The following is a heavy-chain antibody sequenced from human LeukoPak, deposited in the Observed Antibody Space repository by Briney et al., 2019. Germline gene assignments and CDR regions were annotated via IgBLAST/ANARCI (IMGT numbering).Heavy chain of an antibody. D-gene: IGHD3-3*01. CDR2: INTDGSST. V-gene: IGHV3-74*01. Sequence: SGGSLRLSCAASGFTFSSYWMHWVRQAPGKGLVWVSRINTDGSSTSYADSVKGRLTISRDNAKNTLYLQMNSLRAEDTAVYYCARDAPSITIFGVVTHDAFDIWGQGTMVTVAS. CDR3: ARDAPSITIFGVVTHDAFDI. J-gene: IGHJ3*02. CDR1: GFTFSSYW.